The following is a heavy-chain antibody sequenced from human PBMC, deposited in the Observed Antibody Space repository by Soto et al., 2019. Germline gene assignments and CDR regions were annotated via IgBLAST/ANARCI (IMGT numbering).Heavy chain of an antibody. CDR2: ISYDGSNK. V-gene: IGHV3-30*18. CDR1: GFPFSGYA. CDR3: AKSGYTIFGRVIIENYYYGMDV. J-gene: IGHJ6*02. D-gene: IGHD3-3*01. Sequence: XLSCSASGFPFSGYAIVGVSQAPGEGLEGLGVISYDGSNKYYADSVKGRFTISRDNSKNTLYLQMNSLRAEDTAVYYCAKSGYTIFGRVIIENYYYGMDVRGQGTTVTVS.